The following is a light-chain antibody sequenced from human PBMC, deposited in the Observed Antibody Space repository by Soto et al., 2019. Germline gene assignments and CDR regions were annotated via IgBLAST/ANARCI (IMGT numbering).Light chain of an antibody. V-gene: IGKV1-8*01. CDR3: QQYYNFLRT. Sequence: AIQLTQAPSSLSASVGDRVTITKLSSQGISSYLAWYQQKPGKAPKLLIFSASNLPSGVPSRFSGSGSGTDFTLTISCLQSEDFATYYCQQYYNFLRTFGQGTKVDIK. CDR1: QGISSY. J-gene: IGKJ1*01. CDR2: SAS.